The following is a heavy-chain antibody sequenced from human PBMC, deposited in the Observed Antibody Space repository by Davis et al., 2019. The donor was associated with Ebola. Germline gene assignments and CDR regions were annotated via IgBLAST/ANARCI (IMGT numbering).Heavy chain of an antibody. CDR3: ARQTAYYYL. CDR1: GFTFSSYW. D-gene: IGHD3-10*01. Sequence: MPGGSLRLSCAVSGFTFSSYWMSWVRQAPGKGLEWIGSIHYSGSTYYNPSLKSRVTISVDTSKNQFSLKLSSVTAADTAVYSCARQTAYYYLWG. J-gene: IGHJ6*01. V-gene: IGHV4-39*01. CDR2: IHYSGST.